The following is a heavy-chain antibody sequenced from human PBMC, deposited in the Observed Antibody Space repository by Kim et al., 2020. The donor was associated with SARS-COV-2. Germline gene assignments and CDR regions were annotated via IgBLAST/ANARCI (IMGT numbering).Heavy chain of an antibody. Sequence: SETLSLTCTVSGGSISSYYWSWIRQPAGKGLEWIGRIYTSGSTNYNPSLKSRVTMSVDTSKNQFSLKLSSVTAADTAVYYCARVETAMIREEEVPGDCGGDCYYYYYYYMDVWGKGTTVTVSS. CDR3: ARVETAMIREEEVPGDCGGDCYYYYYYYMDV. CDR2: IYTSGST. V-gene: IGHV4-4*07. CDR1: GGSISSYY. D-gene: IGHD2-21*01. J-gene: IGHJ6*03.